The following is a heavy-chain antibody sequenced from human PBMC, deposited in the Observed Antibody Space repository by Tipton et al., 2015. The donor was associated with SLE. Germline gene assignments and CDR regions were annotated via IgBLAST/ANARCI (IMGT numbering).Heavy chain of an antibody. D-gene: IGHD2-2*01. CDR2: IYPGDSNT. CDR1: GYSFTSYW. J-gene: IGHJ4*02. V-gene: IGHV5-51*01. Sequence: QLVQSGPEVKKPGESLKISCQGSGYSFTSYWIGWVRQMPGKGLEWMGAIYPGDSNTRYSPSLQGQVTISADKSTNTAYLQWSSLRASDTAIYYCARHRVSFSSTAAYNYWGQGTLVTVSS. CDR3: ARHRVSFSSTAAYNY.